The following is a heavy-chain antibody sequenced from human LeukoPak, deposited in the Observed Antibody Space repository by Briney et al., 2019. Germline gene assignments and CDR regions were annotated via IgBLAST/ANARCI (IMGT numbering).Heavy chain of an antibody. Sequence: SVKVSCKASGYTFTGYYMHWVRQAPGQGLEWMGRIIPILGIANYAQKFQGRVTITADKSTSTAYMELSSLRSEDTAVYYCARASVIAVAGAEDYWGQGTLVTVSS. CDR2: IIPILGIA. CDR3: ARASVIAVAGAEDY. V-gene: IGHV1-69*04. D-gene: IGHD6-19*01. CDR1: GYTFTGYY. J-gene: IGHJ4*02.